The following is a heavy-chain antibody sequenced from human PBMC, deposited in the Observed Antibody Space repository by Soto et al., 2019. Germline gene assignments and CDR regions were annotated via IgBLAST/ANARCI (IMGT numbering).Heavy chain of an antibody. Sequence: ASVKVSCKVSGNTLTELSVHWVRQAPGKGLDWMGGFDPEDDEPIYAQKFQGRVTMAEDTSTDTAYMELSSLTSEDTAIYYCATMLGLMMPTLDAFDIWGQGTLVTVSS. J-gene: IGHJ3*02. CDR2: FDPEDDEP. V-gene: IGHV1-24*01. D-gene: IGHD3-16*01. CDR1: GNTLTELS. CDR3: ATMLGLMMPTLDAFDI.